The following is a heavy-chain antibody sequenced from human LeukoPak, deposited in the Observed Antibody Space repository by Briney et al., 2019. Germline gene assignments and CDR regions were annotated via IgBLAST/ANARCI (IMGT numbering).Heavy chain of an antibody. V-gene: IGHV3-30-3*01. CDR2: IANDGTNI. D-gene: IGHD2-15*01. Sequence: QPGGSLRLSCAASGFTFSTSALHWVRQAPGKGLEWVAVIANDGTNIFYAKSVKGRFTISRDNSKDALYLQMNSLRTEDTAVYYCAREDLVMALAATFLDSWGQGTLVTVSS. CDR3: AREDLVMALAATFLDS. J-gene: IGHJ4*02. CDR1: GFTFSTSA.